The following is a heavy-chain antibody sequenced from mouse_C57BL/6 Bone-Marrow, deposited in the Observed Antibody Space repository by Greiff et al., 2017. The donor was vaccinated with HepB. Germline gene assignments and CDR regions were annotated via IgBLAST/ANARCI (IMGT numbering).Heavy chain of an antibody. CDR3: ARDGEGYYAWFAY. D-gene: IGHD2-3*01. V-gene: IGHV5-4*01. CDR2: ISDGGSYT. CDR1: GFTFSSYA. Sequence: EVKLMESGGGLVKPGGSLKLSCAASGFTFSSYAMSWVRQTPEKRLEWVATISDGGSYTYYPDNVKGRFTISRDNAKNNLYLQMSHLKSEDTAMYYCARDGEGYYAWFAYWGQGTLGTVSA. J-gene: IGHJ3*01.